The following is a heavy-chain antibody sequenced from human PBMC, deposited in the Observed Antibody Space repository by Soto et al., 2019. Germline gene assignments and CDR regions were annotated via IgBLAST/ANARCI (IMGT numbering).Heavy chain of an antibody. CDR2: ISSSSDYI. CDR3: ARSLYYYSGMDV. J-gene: IGHJ6*02. CDR1: GFTFSSYS. Sequence: GGSLRLSCAASGFTFSSYSMNWVRQAPGKGLEWVSYISSSSDYIYYVDSVKGRFTISRDNAKNSLFLQMSSLRAEDTAVYYCARSLYYYSGMDVWGQGTTVT. V-gene: IGHV3-21*01.